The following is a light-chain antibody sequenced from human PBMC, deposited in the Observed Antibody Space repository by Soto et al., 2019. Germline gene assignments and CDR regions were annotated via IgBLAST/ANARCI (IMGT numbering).Light chain of an antibody. Sequence: QSALTQPASVSGSPGQSITISCTGTSSDVGSYNLVSWYQQHPGKAPKLMIYEGSKRPSGVSNRFSGSKSGNTASLTISGXXXXXXADYYCCSYAGSSTHVVFGGGTKVTVL. CDR3: CSYAGSSTHVV. CDR1: SSDVGSYNL. J-gene: IGLJ2*01. V-gene: IGLV2-23*01. CDR2: EGS.